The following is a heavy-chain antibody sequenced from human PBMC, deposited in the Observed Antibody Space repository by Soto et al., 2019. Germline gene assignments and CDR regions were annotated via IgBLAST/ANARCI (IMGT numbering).Heavy chain of an antibody. V-gene: IGHV3-7*03. CDR2: IKQDGSEK. D-gene: IGHD1-7*01. CDR3: ARVGWTGTTSDY. CDR1: GFTFSSHW. Sequence: GGSLRLSCAASGFTFSSHWMSWVRQAPGKGLEWVANIKQDGSEKYYVDSVKGRFTISRDNAKNSLYLQMNSLRAEDTAVYYCARVGWTGTTSDYWGQGTLVTVSS. J-gene: IGHJ4*02.